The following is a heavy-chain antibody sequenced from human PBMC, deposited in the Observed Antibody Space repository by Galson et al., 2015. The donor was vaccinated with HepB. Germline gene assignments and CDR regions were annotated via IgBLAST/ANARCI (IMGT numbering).Heavy chain of an antibody. CDR1: GYTFTSYY. Sequence: SVKVSCKASGYTFTSYYMHWVRQAPGQGLEWMGIINPSGGSTSYAQKFQGRVTMTRDTSTSTVYMELSSLRSEDTAVYYCARTDSSGTNYYYGMDVWGQGTTVTVSS. V-gene: IGHV1-46*01. J-gene: IGHJ6*02. CDR2: INPSGGST. D-gene: IGHD6-19*01. CDR3: ARTDSSGTNYYYGMDV.